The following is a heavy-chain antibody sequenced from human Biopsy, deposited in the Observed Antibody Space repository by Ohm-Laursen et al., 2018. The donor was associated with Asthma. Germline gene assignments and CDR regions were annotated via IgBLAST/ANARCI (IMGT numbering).Heavy chain of an antibody. D-gene: IGHD6-13*01. J-gene: IGHJ6*02. CDR2: MYYSGTT. CDR1: SGSGGYIRGGTYY. Sequence: GTLSLTCSLSSGSGGYIRGGTYYWGWIRQPPGKGLEWIGSMYYSGTTYYNPSLVSRVTVSADTSKNQFSLKLTSVTAADTAVYYCVRGSSSWHHGPFHYYYGLDVWGQGTTATVSS. CDR3: VRGSSSWHHGPFHYYYGLDV. V-gene: IGHV4-39*01.